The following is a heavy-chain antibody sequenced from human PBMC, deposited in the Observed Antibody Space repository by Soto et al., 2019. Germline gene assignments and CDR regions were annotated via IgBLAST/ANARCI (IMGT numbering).Heavy chain of an antibody. D-gene: IGHD2-15*01. CDR1: GFTFSSYA. CDR2: ISGSGGST. CDR3: ARPAVVYDAFDI. Sequence: EVQLLESGGGLVQPGGSLRLSCAASGFTFSSYAMSWVRQAPGKGLEWVSAISGSGGSTYYADSVKGRFTISRDNSKNTLYLQMNSLRAEDKAVYYCARPAVVYDAFDIWGQGTMVTVSS. J-gene: IGHJ3*02. V-gene: IGHV3-23*01.